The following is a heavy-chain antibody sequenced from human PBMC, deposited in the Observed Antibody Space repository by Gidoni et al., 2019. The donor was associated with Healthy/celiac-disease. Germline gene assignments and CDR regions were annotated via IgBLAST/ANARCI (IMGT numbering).Heavy chain of an antibody. V-gene: IGHV3-30*04. CDR2: ITDDGSNK. Sequence: QVQLVESGGGVVPPGRSLRLSCAASGFPFSSYAMHWVRQAPGKGLGWEAVITDDGSNKYYADSVKGRFTISRDNSKNTLYLQMNSLRAEDTAVYYCARDRSPRYYYDSSGYPDYWGQGTLVTVSS. D-gene: IGHD3-22*01. CDR3: ARDRSPRYYYDSSGYPDY. J-gene: IGHJ4*02. CDR1: GFPFSSYA.